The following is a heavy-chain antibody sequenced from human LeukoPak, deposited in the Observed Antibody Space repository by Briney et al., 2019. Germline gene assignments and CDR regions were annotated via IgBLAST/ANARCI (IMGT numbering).Heavy chain of an antibody. J-gene: IGHJ3*02. CDR2: ISSSSSYI. CDR1: GFTFSSYS. Sequence: PGGSLRLSCAASGFTFSSYSMNWVRQAPGKGLEWVSSISSSSSYIYYADSVKGRFTISRDNAKNSLYLQMNSLRAEDTAVYCCARALPSPLYSGSYADAFDIWGQGTMVTVSS. V-gene: IGHV3-21*01. CDR3: ARALPSPLYSGSYADAFDI. D-gene: IGHD1-26*01.